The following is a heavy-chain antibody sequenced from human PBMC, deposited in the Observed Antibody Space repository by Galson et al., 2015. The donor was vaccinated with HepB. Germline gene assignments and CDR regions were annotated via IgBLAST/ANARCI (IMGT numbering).Heavy chain of an antibody. V-gene: IGHV3-33*01. D-gene: IGHD3-22*01. CDR1: GFTFSNYG. CDR3: ARGRNYNTRDKPPYYFDY. CDR2: IWYDGSDK. Sequence: SLRLSCAASGFTFSNYGMHWVRRAPGKGLEWVAVIWYDGSDKYYGDSVKGRFTISRDNSKNTLYLQMNSLRAEDTAVYYCARGRNYNTRDKPPYYFDYWGQGTLVTVSS. J-gene: IGHJ4*02.